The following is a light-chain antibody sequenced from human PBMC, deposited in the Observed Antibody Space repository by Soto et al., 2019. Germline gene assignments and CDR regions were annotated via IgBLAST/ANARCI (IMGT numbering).Light chain of an antibody. Sequence: QPVLTQPPSASGTPGQRVTISSSGSTSNIGSNTVNWYQQLPGTAPKLLIYNNNQRPSGVPDRFSGSKSGTSASLAISGLQSEDEADYYCAAWDDSLNGVVFGGGTKLTVL. J-gene: IGLJ2*01. CDR2: NNN. CDR1: TSNIGSNT. V-gene: IGLV1-44*01. CDR3: AAWDDSLNGVV.